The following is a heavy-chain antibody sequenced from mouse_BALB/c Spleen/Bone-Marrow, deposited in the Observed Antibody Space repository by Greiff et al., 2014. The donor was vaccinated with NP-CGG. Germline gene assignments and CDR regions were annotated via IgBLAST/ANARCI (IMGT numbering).Heavy chain of an antibody. Sequence: EVQRVESGGGLVQPGGSLKLSCAASGFTLSSYGMSWVRQTPDKRLELVATINSNGGSTYYPDSVKGRFTISRDNAKNTLYLQMSSLKSEDTAMYYCARERYYGNGRIFEYWGQGTTLTVSS. J-gene: IGHJ2*01. CDR2: INSNGGST. CDR3: ARERYYGNGRIFEY. V-gene: IGHV5-6-3*01. CDR1: GFTLSSYG. D-gene: IGHD1-1*01.